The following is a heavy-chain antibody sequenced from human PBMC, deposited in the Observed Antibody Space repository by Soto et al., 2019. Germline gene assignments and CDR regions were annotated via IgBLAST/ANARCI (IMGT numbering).Heavy chain of an antibody. CDR2: IYPGDCDT. V-gene: IGHV5-51*01. J-gene: IGHJ4*02. Sequence: TSYWICWVRQIPGKGLEWMGIIYPGDCDTRYSPSFQGQVTISADKSISTAYLQWSSLKASDTAMYYCARFIVVVPAAIEYSSSFLGYWGQVTLVTVYS. CDR3: ARFIVVVPAAIEYSSSFLGY. D-gene: IGHD2-2*01. CDR1: TSYW.